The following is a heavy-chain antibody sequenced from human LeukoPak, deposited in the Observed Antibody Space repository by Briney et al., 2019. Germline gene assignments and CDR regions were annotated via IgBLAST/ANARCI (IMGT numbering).Heavy chain of an antibody. Sequence: GVLRLSCVASEFTFDDYGTNWVRQAPGKGLEWVSRISWNGGSTTYADSVKGRFTISRGNAKNSLYLQMNSLRAEDTALYYCARDGGWYKRGLDYYYYYMDVWGKGTSVTVSS. J-gene: IGHJ6*03. D-gene: IGHD6-19*01. CDR1: EFTFDDYG. CDR2: ISWNGGST. CDR3: ARDGGWYKRGLDYYYYYMDV. V-gene: IGHV3-20*04.